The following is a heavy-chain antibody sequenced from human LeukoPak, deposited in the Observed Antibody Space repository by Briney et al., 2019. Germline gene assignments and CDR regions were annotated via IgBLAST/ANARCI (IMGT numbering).Heavy chain of an antibody. D-gene: IGHD4-17*01. J-gene: IGHJ6*02. V-gene: IGHV4-31*03. CDR3: ARERGDYGDYDGYYYYGMDV. CDR2: IYYSGST. Sequence: PSETLSLTCTVSGGSISSGGYYWSWIRQHPGKGLEWIGYIYYSGSTYYNPSLKSRVTISVDTSKNQFSLKLSSVTAADTAVYYCARERGDYGDYDGYYYYGMDVWGQGTTVTVSS. CDR1: GGSISSGGYY.